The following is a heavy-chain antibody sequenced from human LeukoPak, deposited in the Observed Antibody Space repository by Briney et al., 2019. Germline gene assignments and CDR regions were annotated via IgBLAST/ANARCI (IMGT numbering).Heavy chain of an antibody. J-gene: IGHJ6*02. V-gene: IGHV4-34*01. CDR2: INHSGST. D-gene: IGHD2-2*01. CDR3: ARRGTNDIVVVPAANYGMDV. CDR1: GGSFSGYY. Sequence: SETLSLTCAVYGGSFSGYYWSWIRQPPGKGLEWIGEINHSGSTNYNPSLKSRVTISVDTSKNQFSLKLSSVTAADTAVYYCARRGTNDIVVVPAANYGMDVWGQGTTVTVSS.